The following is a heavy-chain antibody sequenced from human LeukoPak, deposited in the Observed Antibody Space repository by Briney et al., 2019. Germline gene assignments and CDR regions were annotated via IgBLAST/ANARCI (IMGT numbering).Heavy chain of an antibody. CDR1: GFTFSSYW. CDR3: ASGMTLLPN. J-gene: IGHJ4*02. V-gene: IGHV3-7*03. Sequence: GGSLRLSCAASGFTFSSYWVSWVRKAPGKGLEWVANIKQDGSEKYYVDSVKGRFTISRDDAKNSLYLQMNSLRAEDTAVYYCASGMTLLPNWGQGTLVTVSS. CDR2: IKQDGSEK.